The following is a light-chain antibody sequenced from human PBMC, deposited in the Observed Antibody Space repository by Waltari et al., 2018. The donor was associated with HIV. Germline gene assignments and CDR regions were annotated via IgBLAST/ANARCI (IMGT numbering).Light chain of an antibody. V-gene: IGLV3-19*01. J-gene: IGLJ2*01. CDR2: GKN. CDR3: NFRDNNGNYVV. Sequence: SSELTPDPAVSVALGRTVSITCQGDGLRSYYASWYQQKPGQAPILVIYGKNNRPSGIPDRFSGSNSGNTASLTITGAQAEDEADYYCNFRDNNGNYVVFGGGTRLTVL. CDR1: GLRSYY.